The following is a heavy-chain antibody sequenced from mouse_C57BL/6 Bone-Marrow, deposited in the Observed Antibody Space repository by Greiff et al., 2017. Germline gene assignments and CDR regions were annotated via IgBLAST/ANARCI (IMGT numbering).Heavy chain of an antibody. D-gene: IGHD6-1*01. V-gene: IGHV1-69*01. Sequence: QVQLQQPGAELVMPGASVKLSCKASGYTFTSYWMHWVKQRPGQGLEWIGEIDPSDSYTNYTQKFKGKSTLTVDKSSSTAYMHLSSLTTEDSAVYYCALWAWGYWGQGTTLTVSS. CDR2: IDPSDSYT. CDR1: GYTFTSYW. J-gene: IGHJ2*01. CDR3: ALWAWGY.